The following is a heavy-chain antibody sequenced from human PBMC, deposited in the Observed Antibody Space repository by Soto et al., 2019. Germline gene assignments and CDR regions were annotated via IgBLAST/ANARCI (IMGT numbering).Heavy chain of an antibody. CDR3: ARRPRRQQPLSIRFDP. D-gene: IGHD3-3*01. CDR2: INHSGST. CDR1: GGSFSGYY. Sequence: SETLSLTCAVYGGSFSGYYWSWIRQPPGKGLEWIGEINHSGSTNYNPSLKSRVTISVDTSKNQFSLKLSSVTAADTAVYYCARRPRRQQPLSIRFDPWGQGTLVTVSS. J-gene: IGHJ5*02. V-gene: IGHV4-34*01.